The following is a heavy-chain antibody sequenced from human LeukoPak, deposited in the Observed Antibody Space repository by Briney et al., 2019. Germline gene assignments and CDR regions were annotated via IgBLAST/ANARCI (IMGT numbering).Heavy chain of an antibody. D-gene: IGHD2-2*01. CDR2: ISSSSSYI. V-gene: IGHV3-21*04. CDR1: GFTFSSYS. J-gene: IGHJ6*02. CDR3: ARTLECSSTSCYADYYYGMDV. Sequence: PGGSLRLSCAASGFTFSSYSMNWVRQPPGKGLEWVSSISSSSSYIYYADSVKGRFTISRDNAKNSLYLQMNSLRAEDTAVYYCARTLECSSTSCYADYYYGMDVWGQGTTVTVSS.